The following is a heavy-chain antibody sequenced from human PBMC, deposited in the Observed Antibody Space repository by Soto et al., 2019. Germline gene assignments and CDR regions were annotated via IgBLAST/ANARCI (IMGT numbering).Heavy chain of an antibody. Sequence: QVQLVQSGAEVKKPGSSVKVSCKASGGTFSSYAISWVRQAPGQGLEWMGGIIPIFGTANYAQKFQGRVTITADESMSTAYMELSSLRSEDTAVYYCEIEAVGATSRNYGMDVWGQGTTVTVSS. CDR2: IIPIFGTA. CDR1: GGTFSSYA. CDR3: EIEAVGATSRNYGMDV. D-gene: IGHD1-26*01. V-gene: IGHV1-69*01. J-gene: IGHJ6*02.